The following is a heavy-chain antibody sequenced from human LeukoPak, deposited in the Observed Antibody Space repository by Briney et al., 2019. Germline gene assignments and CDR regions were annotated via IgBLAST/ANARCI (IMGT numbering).Heavy chain of an antibody. D-gene: IGHD6-6*01. CDR3: ARVGSNGLGIKYSRILRGAFDY. Sequence: ASVKVSCKASGYTFTGYYMHWVRQAPGQGLEWMGWINPNSGGTNYAQKFQGRVTMTRDTSISTAYMELSRLRADDTAVYYCARVGSNGLGIKYSRILRGAFDYWGQGTLVTVSS. J-gene: IGHJ4*02. CDR1: GYTFTGYY. V-gene: IGHV1-2*02. CDR2: INPNSGGT.